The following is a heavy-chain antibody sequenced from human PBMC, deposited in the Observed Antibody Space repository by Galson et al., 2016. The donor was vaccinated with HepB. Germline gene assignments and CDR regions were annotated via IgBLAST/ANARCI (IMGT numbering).Heavy chain of an antibody. CDR2: IGGSGGRT. D-gene: IGHD3-16*01. CDR1: GFTFNYYA. J-gene: IGHJ5*02. CDR3: AKDRGGAVPNWFDP. Sequence: SLRLSCAASGFTFNYYAMSWVRQAPGKGLEWVSAIGGSGGRTYYADSVKCRFTISRDNSKNTLYLQMNSLRAEDTAVYYCAKDRGGAVPNWFDPWGQGTLVTVSS. V-gene: IGHV3-23*01.